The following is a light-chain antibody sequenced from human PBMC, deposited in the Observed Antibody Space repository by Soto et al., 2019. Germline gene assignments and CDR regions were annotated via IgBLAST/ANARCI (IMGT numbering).Light chain of an antibody. CDR3: CSYAGSYTFYV. CDR1: SSDVGDYNY. Sequence: QAVVTQPRSVSGSPGQSVTISCTGTSSDVGDYNYVSWYQQHPGKAPKLMIYDVSKRPSGVPDRFSGSKSGNTASLIISGLQAEDEADYYCCSYAGSYTFYVFGTGTKVTLL. CDR2: DVS. V-gene: IGLV2-11*01. J-gene: IGLJ1*01.